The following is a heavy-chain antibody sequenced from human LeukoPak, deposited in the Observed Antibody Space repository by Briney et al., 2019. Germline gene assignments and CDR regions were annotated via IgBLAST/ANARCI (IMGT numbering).Heavy chain of an antibody. V-gene: IGHV4-30-4*08. Sequence: SETLSLTCTVSGGSISSGDYYWSWIRQPPGKGLEWIGYIYYSGSTYYNPSLKSRVTISVDTSKNQFSLKLSSVTAADTAVYYCARVTGYSSSWYPVDYWGQGTLVTVSS. J-gene: IGHJ4*02. CDR3: ARVTGYSSSWYPVDY. CDR2: IYYSGST. CDR1: GGSISSGDYY. D-gene: IGHD6-13*01.